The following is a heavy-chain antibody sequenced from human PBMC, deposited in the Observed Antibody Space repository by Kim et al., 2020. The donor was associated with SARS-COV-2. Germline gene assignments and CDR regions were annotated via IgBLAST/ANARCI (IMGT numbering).Heavy chain of an antibody. D-gene: IGHD6-13*01. J-gene: IGHJ5*02. V-gene: IGHV3-53*01. CDR2: SR. Sequence: SRYYAGSVKGRFTISRDNSKNTLYLQMSSLRAEDTAVYYCARESSRGFDPWGQGTLVTVSS. CDR3: ARESSRGFDP.